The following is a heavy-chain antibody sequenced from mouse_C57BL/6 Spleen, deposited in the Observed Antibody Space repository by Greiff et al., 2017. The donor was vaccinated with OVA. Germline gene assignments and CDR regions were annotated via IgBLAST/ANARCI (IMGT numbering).Heavy chain of an antibody. J-gene: IGHJ4*01. Sequence: LMESGAELAKPGASVKLSCKASGYTFTSYWMHWVKQRPGQGLEWIGYINPSSGYTKYNQKFKDKATLTADKYSSTAYMQLSSLTYEDSAVYYCAREDYGYAMDYWGQGTSVTVSS. CDR1: GYTFTSYW. CDR2: INPSSGYT. D-gene: IGHD2-4*01. V-gene: IGHV1-7*01. CDR3: AREDYGYAMDY.